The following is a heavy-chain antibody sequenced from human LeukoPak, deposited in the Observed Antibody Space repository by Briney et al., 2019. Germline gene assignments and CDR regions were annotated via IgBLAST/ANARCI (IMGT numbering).Heavy chain of an antibody. Sequence: PGGSLRLSCAASGFTFSSYWMSWVRQAPGKGLEWVAVIYSGGSTYYADSVKGRFTISRDNSKNTLYLQMNSLRAEDTAVYYCARGTTEILDLFDPWGQGTLSPSPQ. CDR3: ARGTTEILDLFDP. CDR2: IYSGGST. D-gene: IGHD1-14*01. V-gene: IGHV3-66*02. J-gene: IGHJ5*02. CDR1: GFTFSSYW.